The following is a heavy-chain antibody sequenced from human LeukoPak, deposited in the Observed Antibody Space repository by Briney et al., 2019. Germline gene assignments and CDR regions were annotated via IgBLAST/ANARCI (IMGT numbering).Heavy chain of an antibody. CDR1: GFTFNSYA. D-gene: IGHD3-10*01. CDR3: ARGRGSGNYNWFDP. Sequence: GGSLTLSCAASGFTFNSYAMNWVRQTPGKGLEWVSVFSNGGGDTYYTDSVKGRFTVSTDNSRNTVYLQMNSLRAEDTALYCCARGRGSGNYNWFDPWGQGTLVTVSS. CDR2: FSNGGGDT. J-gene: IGHJ5*02. V-gene: IGHV3-23*01.